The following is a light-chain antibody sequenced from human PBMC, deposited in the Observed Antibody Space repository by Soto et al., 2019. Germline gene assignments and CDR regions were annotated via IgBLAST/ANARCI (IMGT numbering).Light chain of an antibody. CDR1: QSVFYNSNKKNY. Sequence: DFVMTQFPDSLAVSLGERATINCKSSQSVFYNSNKKNYIAWYQQKPGQPPKLLISWASTRESGVPDRFSGGGSGTDFTLTISRLQAEDVAVYFCQQYYTIPITCGQGTRLDIK. J-gene: IGKJ5*01. V-gene: IGKV4-1*01. CDR3: QQYYTIPIT. CDR2: WAS.